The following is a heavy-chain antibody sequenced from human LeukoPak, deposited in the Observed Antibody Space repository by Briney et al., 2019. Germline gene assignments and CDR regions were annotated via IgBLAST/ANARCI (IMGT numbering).Heavy chain of an antibody. CDR1: GFTFDDYA. CDR3: AKELRGYSYGYELDY. V-gene: IGHV3-9*03. Sequence: GGSLRLSCAASGFTFDDYAMHWVRQAPGKGLEWVSGISWNSGSIGYADSVKGRFTISRDNAKNSLHLQMNSLRAEDMALYYCAKELRGYSYGYELDYWGQGTLVTVSS. CDR2: ISWNSGSI. J-gene: IGHJ4*02. D-gene: IGHD5-18*01.